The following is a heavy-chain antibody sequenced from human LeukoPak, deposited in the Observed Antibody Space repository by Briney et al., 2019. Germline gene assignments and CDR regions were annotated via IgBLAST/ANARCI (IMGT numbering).Heavy chain of an antibody. D-gene: IGHD3-10*01. V-gene: IGHV4-38-2*02. Sequence: PSETLSLTCTVSGYSISRGYYWGWIRRPPGKGLEWIGSIYHSGSTYYNPSLKSRLTISVDTSKNQFSLKVRSVTAADTAVYYCAGWFGELSSLFAYWGQGALVTVSS. CDR3: AGWFGELSSLFAY. CDR2: IYHSGST. J-gene: IGHJ4*02. CDR1: GYSISRGYY.